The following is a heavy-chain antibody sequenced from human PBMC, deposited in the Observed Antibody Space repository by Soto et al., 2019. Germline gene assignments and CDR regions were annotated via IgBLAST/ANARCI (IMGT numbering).Heavy chain of an antibody. Sequence: ASVKVSCKASGYTFTSYYMHWVRQAPGQGLEWMGIINPSGGSTSYAQKFQGRVTMTRDTSTSTVYMGLSSLRSEDTAVYYCARDRGSYDFWSGYYPSKYYYGMDVWGQGTTVTVSS. CDR2: INPSGGST. CDR1: GYTFTSYY. V-gene: IGHV1-46*01. CDR3: ARDRGSYDFWSGYYPSKYYYGMDV. J-gene: IGHJ6*02. D-gene: IGHD3-3*01.